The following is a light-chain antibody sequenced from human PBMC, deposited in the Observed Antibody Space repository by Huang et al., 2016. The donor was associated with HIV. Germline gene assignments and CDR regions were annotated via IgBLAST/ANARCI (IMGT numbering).Light chain of an antibody. CDR2: EVS. CDR1: QSLLHDDGRTY. J-gene: IGKJ2*01. V-gene: IGKV2-29*02. Sequence: DIVMTQTPLSLSVTPGQSASISCRPSQSLLHDDGRTYLYWYLQRPGQSPQLLIYEVSSRLSGVPDRFSGSGSGTDFTLKISRVEAGDVGVYYCMQSIDLHTFGQGTKLEIK. CDR3: MQSIDLHT.